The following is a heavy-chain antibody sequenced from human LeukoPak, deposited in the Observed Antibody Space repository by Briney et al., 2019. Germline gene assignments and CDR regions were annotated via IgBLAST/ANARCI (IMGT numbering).Heavy chain of an antibody. CDR3: ARDGCSGGSCED. V-gene: IGHV3-48*03. J-gene: IGHJ4*02. CDR1: GSTFRSSE. D-gene: IGHD2-15*01. Sequence: SGGPLRLSCAASGSTFRSSEMNWVRQAPGKGLEWVSYIRSSGSTIYYADSVKGRFTISRDNAKNSLYLQMDSLRAEDTAVYYCARDGCSGGSCEDWGQGTLVTVSS. CDR2: IRSSGSTI.